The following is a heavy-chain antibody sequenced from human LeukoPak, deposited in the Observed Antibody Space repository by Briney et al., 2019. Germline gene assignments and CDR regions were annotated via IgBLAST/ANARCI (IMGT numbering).Heavy chain of an antibody. J-gene: IGHJ4*02. CDR2: IIPIFGTA. CDR3: ARDRRHGDYSADY. CDR1: GGTFSSYA. D-gene: IGHD4-17*01. V-gene: IGHV1-69*13. Sequence: ASVKVSCKASGGTFSSYAISWVRQAPGQGLEWMGGIIPIFGTANYAQKFQGGVTITADESTSTAYMELSSLRSEDTAVYYCARDRRHGDYSADYWGQGTLVTVSS.